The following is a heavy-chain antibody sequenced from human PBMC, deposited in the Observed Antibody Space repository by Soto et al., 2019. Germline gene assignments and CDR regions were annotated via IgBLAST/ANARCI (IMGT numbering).Heavy chain of an antibody. CDR3: ARGYCSGGSCYGWFDP. CDR1: GYTFTSYG. J-gene: IGHJ5*02. CDR2: ISAYNGNT. D-gene: IGHD2-15*01. Sequence: GPSVKVSCKASGYTFTSYGISWVRQAPGQGLEWMGWISAYNGNTNYAQKLQGRVTMTTDTSTSTAYMELRSLRSDDTAVYYCARGYCSGGSCYGWFDPWGQGTLVTSPQ. V-gene: IGHV1-18*01.